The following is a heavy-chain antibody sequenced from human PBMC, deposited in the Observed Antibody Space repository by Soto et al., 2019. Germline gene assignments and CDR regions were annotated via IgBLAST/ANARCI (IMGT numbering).Heavy chain of an antibody. D-gene: IGHD2-15*01. CDR1: GFTFTSSA. V-gene: IGHV1-58*02. Sequence: SVKVSCKASGFTFTSSAMQWVRQARGQRLEWIGWIVVGSGNTNYAQKFQERVTITRDMSTSTAYMELSSLRSEDTAVYYCAAVDVGYCSGGSCYYYYGMDVWGQGTTVTVSS. CDR3: AAVDVGYCSGGSCYYYYGMDV. J-gene: IGHJ6*02. CDR2: IVVGSGNT.